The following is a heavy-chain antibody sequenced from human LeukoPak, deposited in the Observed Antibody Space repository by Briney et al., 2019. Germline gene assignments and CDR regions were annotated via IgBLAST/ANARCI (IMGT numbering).Heavy chain of an antibody. J-gene: IGHJ4*02. CDR3: ARDPGSSSFDY. CDR1: GFTFSSFW. Sequence: GGSLRLSCVASGFTFSSFWMSWVRQAPGKGLEFVANIDQDGSVRNYVDSVKGRFIISRDNAKNSLYLQMDSLRAEDTAVYLCARDPGSSSFDYWGLGTPVTVSS. V-gene: IGHV3-7*01. CDR2: IDQDGSVR. D-gene: IGHD6-13*01.